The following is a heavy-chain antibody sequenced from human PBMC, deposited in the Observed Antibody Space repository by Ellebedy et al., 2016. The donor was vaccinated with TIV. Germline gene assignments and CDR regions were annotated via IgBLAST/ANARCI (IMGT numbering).Heavy chain of an antibody. CDR1: GFTFVSYW. CDR2: IDPDGSST. D-gene: IGHD3-22*01. Sequence: PGGSLRLSCAASGFTFVSYWMHWVRQAPGKGLVWVSRIDPDGSSTSYADSVKGRFTISRDNAKNTLYLHMNSLRTEDTAVYYCATVPSSYDSSGYYSDYWGQGTLVTVSS. CDR3: ATVPSSYDSSGYYSDY. V-gene: IGHV3-74*01. J-gene: IGHJ4*02.